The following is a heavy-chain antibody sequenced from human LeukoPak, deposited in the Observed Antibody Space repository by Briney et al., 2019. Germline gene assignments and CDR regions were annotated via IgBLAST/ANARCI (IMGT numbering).Heavy chain of an antibody. Sequence: PGGSLRLSCAASGFTFSSNDIHWVRQAPGKGLEWVVVISYDGGNKYYADSVKGRFAISRDNPKNTLYLQMNSLRAEDTAVYYCAKGTHYYDSSGYWGAFDIWGQGTMVTVSS. CDR2: ISYDGGNK. D-gene: IGHD3-22*01. V-gene: IGHV3-30*18. CDR3: AKGTHYYDSSGYWGAFDI. CDR1: GFTFSSND. J-gene: IGHJ3*02.